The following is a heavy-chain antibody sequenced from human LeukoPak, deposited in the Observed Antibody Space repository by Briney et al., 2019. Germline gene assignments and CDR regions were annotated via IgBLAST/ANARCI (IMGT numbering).Heavy chain of an antibody. CDR1: GYTFTSYG. D-gene: IGHD3-10*01. V-gene: IGHV7-4-1*02. CDR3: ARAPRITWGPYYYMDV. J-gene: IGHJ6*03. CDR2: INTNTGNP. Sequence: ASVKVSCKASGYTFTSYGISWVRQAPGQGLEWMGWINTNTGNPTYAQGFTGRFVFSLDTSVSTAYLQISSLKAEDTAVYYCARAPRITWGPYYYMDVWGKGTTVTVSS.